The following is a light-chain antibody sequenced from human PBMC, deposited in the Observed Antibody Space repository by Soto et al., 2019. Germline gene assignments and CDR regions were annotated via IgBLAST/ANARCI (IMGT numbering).Light chain of an antibody. CDR1: SSKIGINN. V-gene: IGLV1-47*01. J-gene: IGLJ7*01. CDR3: AAWDDSLGSHAV. Sequence: QSVLTQPPSASGNPGQRATISCSGSSSKIGINNVYWYQQLPGTAPKLLIYRNSQRPSGIPDRFSGSKSGTSASLAISGLRSEDEADYYCAAWDDSLGSHAVFGGGTQLTVL. CDR2: RNS.